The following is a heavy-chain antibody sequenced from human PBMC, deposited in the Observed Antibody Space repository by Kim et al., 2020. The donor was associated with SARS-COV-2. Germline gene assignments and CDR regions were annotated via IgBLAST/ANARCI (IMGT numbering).Heavy chain of an antibody. V-gene: IGHV2-70*11. Sequence: SGPTLVNPTQTLTLTCTFSGFSRSSSGMCVSWIRQPPGKALEWLARIDWDDDKYYSTSLKTRLTISKDTSKNQVVLTMTNMDPVDTATYYCARMGIGTTPAKDYYYDGMDVWGQGTTVTVSS. CDR2: IDWDDDK. CDR1: GFSRSSSGMC. D-gene: IGHD1-7*01. J-gene: IGHJ6*02. CDR3: ARMGIGTTPAKDYYYDGMDV.